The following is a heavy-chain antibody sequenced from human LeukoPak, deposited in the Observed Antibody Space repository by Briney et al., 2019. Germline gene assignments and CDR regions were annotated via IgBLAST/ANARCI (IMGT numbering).Heavy chain of an antibody. V-gene: IGHV4-30-4*01. Sequence: PSETLSLTCTVTGGSVSIGNYYWSWIRQPPGKGLEWIGYVYYSGSTYYNPSLQSRVSISVDTSKNQFSLKLSSVIAADTAVYYCANSANYGGNSGYFDYWGQGTLVTVSS. CDR2: VYYSGST. CDR1: GGSVSIGNYY. D-gene: IGHD4-23*01. J-gene: IGHJ4*02. CDR3: ANSANYGGNSGYFDY.